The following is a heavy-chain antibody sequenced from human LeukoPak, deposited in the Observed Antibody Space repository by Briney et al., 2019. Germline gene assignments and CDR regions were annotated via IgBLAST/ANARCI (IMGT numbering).Heavy chain of an antibody. J-gene: IGHJ4*02. V-gene: IGHV1-18*01. CDR2: ISAYNGNT. CDR1: GYTFTSYG. CDR3: ARDSVFWSGYYTYDY. Sequence: ASVKVSCKASGYTFTSYGISWVRQAPGQGLEWMGWISAYNGNTNYAQKLQGRVTMTTDTSTSTAYMELRSLRSDDTAVYYCARDSVFWSGYYTYDYWGQGTLATVSS. D-gene: IGHD3-3*01.